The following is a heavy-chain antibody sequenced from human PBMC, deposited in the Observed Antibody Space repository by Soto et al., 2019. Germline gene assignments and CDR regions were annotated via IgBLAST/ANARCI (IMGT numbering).Heavy chain of an antibody. CDR2: INHSGST. Sequence: ETLSLTCAVYGGSFSGYYWSWIRQPPGKGLEWIGEINHSGSTNYNPSLKSRVTISVDTSKNQFSLKLSSVTAADTAVYYCARGLWYCSSTSCYAGFIGYYFDYWGQGTLVTVSS. D-gene: IGHD2-2*01. J-gene: IGHJ4*02. CDR3: ARGLWYCSSTSCYAGFIGYYFDY. V-gene: IGHV4-34*01. CDR1: GGSFSGYY.